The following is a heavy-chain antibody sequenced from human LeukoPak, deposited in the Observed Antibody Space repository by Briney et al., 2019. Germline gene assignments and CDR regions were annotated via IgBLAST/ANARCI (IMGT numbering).Heavy chain of an antibody. V-gene: IGHV3-20*04. J-gene: IGHJ3*01. CDR2: INWNGDST. Sequence: GGSLRLSCAASGFTFDDYGMSWVRQAPGKGLEWVSGINWNGDSTGYADSVKGRFTISRDNAKNSLYLQMNSLRAEDTALYYCASQARGDAFAFWGQGTMVTVSS. CDR3: ASQARGDAFAF. CDR1: GFTFDDYG. D-gene: IGHD3-10*01.